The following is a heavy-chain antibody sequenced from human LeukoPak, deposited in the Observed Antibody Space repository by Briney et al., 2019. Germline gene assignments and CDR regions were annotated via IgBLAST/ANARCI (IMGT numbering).Heavy chain of an antibody. Sequence: GGSLRLSCAASGFTFSSYSMNWVRQAPGKGLEWVSSISGSSSYIYYADSVKGRFTISRDNAKNSLYLQMNSLRAEDTAVYYCASPTVRGSWFDPWGQGTLVTVSS. J-gene: IGHJ5*02. CDR1: GFTFSSYS. CDR3: ASPTVRGSWFDP. D-gene: IGHD4-11*01. CDR2: ISGSSSYI. V-gene: IGHV3-21*01.